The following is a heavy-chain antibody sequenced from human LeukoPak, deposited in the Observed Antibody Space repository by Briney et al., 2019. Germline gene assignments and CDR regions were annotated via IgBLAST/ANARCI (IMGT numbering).Heavy chain of an antibody. J-gene: IGHJ5*02. D-gene: IGHD2-2*02. CDR1: GYTFTGYY. CDR2: INPNSGGT. Sequence: ASVKVSCKASGYTFTGYYMHWVRQAPGQGLEWMGWINPNSGGTNYAQKFQGRVTMTRDTSISTAYMELSRLRSDDTAVYYCARSPQRKYPLRYGWFDPWGQGTLVTVSS. V-gene: IGHV1-2*02. CDR3: ARSPQRKYPLRYGWFDP.